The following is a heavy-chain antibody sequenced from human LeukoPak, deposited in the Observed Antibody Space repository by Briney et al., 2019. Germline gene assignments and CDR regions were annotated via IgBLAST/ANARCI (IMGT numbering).Heavy chain of an antibody. D-gene: IGHD1-26*01. CDR1: GRSIINTSYF. CDR3: VRLFLFQIVGDPDY. J-gene: IGHJ4*02. V-gene: IGHV4-39*01. CDR2: LHHSGTN. Sequence: SETLSLTCSVSGRSIINTSYFWGWIRQPPGKGLEWIGSLHHSGTNSYNPSPKKRSTMSVYTARNELFLSLTAVTAADTAIYYCVRLFLFQIVGDPDYWGPGNLVTVSS.